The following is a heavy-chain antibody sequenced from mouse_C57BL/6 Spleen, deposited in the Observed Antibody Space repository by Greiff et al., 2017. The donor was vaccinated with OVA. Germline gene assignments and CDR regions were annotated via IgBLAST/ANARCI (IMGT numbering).Heavy chain of an antibody. J-gene: IGHJ3*01. CDR3: ARGDYYSNSAY. D-gene: IGHD2-5*01. V-gene: IGHV1-85*01. CDR2: IYPRDGST. Sequence: VQLQQSGPELVKPGASVKLSCKASGYTFTSYDINWVKQRPGQGLEWIGWIYPRDGSTKYNEKFKGKATLTVDTSSSTAYMELHSLTSEDSAVYFCARGDYYSNSAYWGQGTLVTVSA. CDR1: GYTFTSYD.